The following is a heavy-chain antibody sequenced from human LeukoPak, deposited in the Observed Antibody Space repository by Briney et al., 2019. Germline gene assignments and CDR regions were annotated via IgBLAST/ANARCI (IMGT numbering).Heavy chain of an antibody. D-gene: IGHD6-19*01. CDR3: ARGLSSGYWYFDL. CDR1: GGSISSYY. J-gene: IGHJ2*01. V-gene: IGHV4-59*01. Sequence: PSETLSLTCTVSGGSISSYYWSWIRQPPGKGLEWIGYVHYGGSTSYNPSLKSRLSMSVDTSKNQFSLKLSSVTAADTAMYYCARGLSSGYWYFDLWGRGTLVTVSS. CDR2: VHYGGST.